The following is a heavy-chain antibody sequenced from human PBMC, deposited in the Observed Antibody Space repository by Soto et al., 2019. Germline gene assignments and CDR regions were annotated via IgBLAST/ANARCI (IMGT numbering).Heavy chain of an antibody. D-gene: IGHD6-13*01. CDR2: IKHDGDEE. CDR1: GFIFRSYW. CDR3: VRDSSSWVYNYYGMEV. Sequence: GGSLRLSCAASGFIFRSYWMSWVRQAPGKGLEWVANIKHDGDEEYYVDSVKGRFTISRDNAKNSLYLQMNSLRVEDTALYYCVRDSSSWVYNYYGMEVWGQGTTVTVSS. J-gene: IGHJ6*02. V-gene: IGHV3-7*05.